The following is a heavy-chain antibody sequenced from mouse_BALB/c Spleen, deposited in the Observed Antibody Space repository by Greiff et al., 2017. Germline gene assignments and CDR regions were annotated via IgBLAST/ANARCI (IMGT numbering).Heavy chain of an antibody. CDR1: GFTFSSYA. Sequence: EVNVVESGGGLVKPGGSLKLSCAASGFTFSSYAMSWVRQTPEKRLEWVASISSGGSTYYPDSVKGRFTISRDNARNILYLQMSSLRSEDTAMYYCANRYDDYAMDYWGQGTSVTVSS. CDR3: ANRYDDYAMDY. CDR2: ISSGGST. J-gene: IGHJ4*01. V-gene: IGHV5-6-5*01. D-gene: IGHD2-14*01.